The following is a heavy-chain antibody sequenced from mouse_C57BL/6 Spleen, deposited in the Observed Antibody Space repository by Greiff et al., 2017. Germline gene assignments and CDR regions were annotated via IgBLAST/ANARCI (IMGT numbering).Heavy chain of an antibody. J-gene: IGHJ2*01. V-gene: IGHV5-16*01. CDR1: GFTFSDYY. D-gene: IGHD2-5*01. CDR2: INYDGSST. CDR3: ARGGGYSNYFDY. Sequence: EVKLVESEGGLVQPGSSMKLSCTASGFTFSDYYMAWVRPVPEKGLEWVANINYDGSSTYYLDSLKSRFIISRDNAKNILYLQMSSLKSEDTATYYCARGGGYSNYFDYWGQGTTLTVSS.